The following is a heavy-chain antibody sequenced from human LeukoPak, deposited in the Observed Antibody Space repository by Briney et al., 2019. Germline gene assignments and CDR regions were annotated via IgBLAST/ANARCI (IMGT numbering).Heavy chain of an antibody. Sequence: GGSLRLSCAASRLTFSSYAMHWVRQAPGKGLEWVAVISYDGSNKYYADSVKGRFTISRDNSKNTLYLQMNSLRAEDTAVYYCARGSSSGWYGYFDYWGQGTLVTVSS. V-gene: IGHV3-30-3*01. CDR3: ARGSSSGWYGYFDY. CDR1: RLTFSSYA. J-gene: IGHJ4*02. CDR2: ISYDGSNK. D-gene: IGHD6-19*01.